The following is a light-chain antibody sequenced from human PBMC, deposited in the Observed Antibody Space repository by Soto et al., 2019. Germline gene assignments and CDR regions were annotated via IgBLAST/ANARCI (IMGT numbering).Light chain of an antibody. V-gene: IGKV1-33*01. CDR2: DAS. J-gene: IGKJ2*01. Sequence: DIQMTPSPSSLSASVGDRVTITCQASQDISNYLNWYQQKPGKAPKLLIYDASNLETGVPSRFSGSGSGTDFTFTISSLQPEDIATYYCQQYDNFPLTFGEGTKLETK. CDR3: QQYDNFPLT. CDR1: QDISNY.